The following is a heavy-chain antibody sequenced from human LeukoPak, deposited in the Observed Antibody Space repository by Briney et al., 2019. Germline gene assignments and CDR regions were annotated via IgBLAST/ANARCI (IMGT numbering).Heavy chain of an antibody. D-gene: IGHD4-17*01. J-gene: IGHJ4*02. CDR1: GFTFSSYA. Sequence: GGSLTLSCAASGFTFSSYAMHWVRHAPGKGLEYVSAISSNGGSTYYATSVEGRFTISRDNSKTTLYLQMGSLRAEDMAVYYCARDGDYGDYGDYWGQGTLVTVSS. CDR3: ARDGDYGDYGDY. CDR2: ISSNGGST. V-gene: IGHV3-64*01.